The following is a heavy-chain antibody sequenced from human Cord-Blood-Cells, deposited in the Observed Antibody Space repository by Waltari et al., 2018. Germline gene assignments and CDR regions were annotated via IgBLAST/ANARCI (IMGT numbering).Heavy chain of an antibody. CDR3: AKDFTMTTEAFDI. CDR1: GFTFSSYA. J-gene: IGHJ3*02. V-gene: IGHV3-23*01. CDR2: ISGSGGST. D-gene: IGHD4-17*01. Sequence: EVQLLESGGGLVQPGGSLRLSCAASGFTFSSYAMSWVRQAPGKGQEWVSAISGSGGSTYYADSVKGRFTISRDNSKNTLYLQMNSLRAEDTAVYYCAKDFTMTTEAFDIWGQGTMVTVSS.